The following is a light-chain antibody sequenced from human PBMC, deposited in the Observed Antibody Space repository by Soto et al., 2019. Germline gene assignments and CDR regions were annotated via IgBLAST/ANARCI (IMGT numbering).Light chain of an antibody. V-gene: IGKV3D-20*02. J-gene: IGKJ5*01. CDR2: GAS. CDR1: QSVTNSY. Sequence: EIVLTQSPDTLSLSPGEGATLSCRASQSVTNSYLAWYQQKPGQAPRLLIYGASSRATGIPDRFSGSGSETDFTLTISRLEPEDFAVYYCQQRSNWPPITFGQGTRLEI. CDR3: QQRSNWPPIT.